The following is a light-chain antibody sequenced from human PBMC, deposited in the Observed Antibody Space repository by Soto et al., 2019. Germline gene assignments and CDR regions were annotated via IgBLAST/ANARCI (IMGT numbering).Light chain of an antibody. J-gene: IGKJ1*01. CDR3: QQSYSTRWT. CDR1: QSISSY. CDR2: DAS. Sequence: DIQMTQSPSSRSASVGDRVTITCRASQSISSYLNWYQQKPGKAPKLLIYDASSLQSGVPSRFSGSGSGTEFTLPISSLQPEDFATYYCQQSYSTRWTFGQGTKVEIK. V-gene: IGKV1-39*01.